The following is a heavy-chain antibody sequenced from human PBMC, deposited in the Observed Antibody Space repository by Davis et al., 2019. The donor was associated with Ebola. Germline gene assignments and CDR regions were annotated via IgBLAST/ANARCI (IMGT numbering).Heavy chain of an antibody. Sequence: PGGSLRLSCAASGFTFSSFDMSWVRQAPGKGLEWISAMSASGGVTHYADSVKGRFAISRDNSKNTLYLQMNSLRAEDTAVYYCAKSSVAGTRGMDVWGQGTTVTVSS. CDR2: MSASGGVT. CDR1: GFTFSSFD. J-gene: IGHJ6*02. D-gene: IGHD6-19*01. CDR3: AKSSVAGTRGMDV. V-gene: IGHV3-23*01.